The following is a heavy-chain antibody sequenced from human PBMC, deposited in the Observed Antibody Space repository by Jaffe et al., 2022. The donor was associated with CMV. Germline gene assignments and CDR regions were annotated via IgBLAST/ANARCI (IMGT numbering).Heavy chain of an antibody. CDR1: GGSFSGYY. J-gene: IGHJ6*03. Sequence: QVQLQQWGAGLLKPSETLSLTCAVYGGSFSGYYWSWIRQPPGKGLEWIGEINHSGSTNYNPSLKSRVTISVDTSKNQFSLKLSSVTAADTAVYYCARDGSGIVGATRGYYYYYMDVWGKGTTVTVSS. CDR3: ARDGSGIVGATRGYYYYYMDV. CDR2: INHSGST. V-gene: IGHV4-34*01. D-gene: IGHD1-26*01.